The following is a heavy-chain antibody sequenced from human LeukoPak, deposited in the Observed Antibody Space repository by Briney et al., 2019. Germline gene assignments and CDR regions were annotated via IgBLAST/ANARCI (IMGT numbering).Heavy chain of an antibody. J-gene: IGHJ3*02. CDR2: INPNSGGT. CDR1: GYTFTGYY. V-gene: IGHV1-2*02. CDR3: ARARWLSDDAFDI. Sequence: ASVKVSCKASGYTFTGYYIHWVRQAPGQGLEWMGWINPNSGGTNFAQKFQGRVTMTRDTSISTAYMELSRLRSDDTAVYYCARARWLSDDAFDIWGQGTMVTVSS. D-gene: IGHD3-22*01.